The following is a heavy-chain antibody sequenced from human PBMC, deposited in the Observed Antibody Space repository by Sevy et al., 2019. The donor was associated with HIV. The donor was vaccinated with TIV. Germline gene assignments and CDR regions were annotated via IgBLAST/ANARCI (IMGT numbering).Heavy chain of an antibody. Sequence: GGSLRLSCAASGFTFSSYAMSWVRQAPGKGLEWVSAISGSGGSTYYADSVKGRFTISRDNSKNTLYLQMNSLRAEDTAVYYYAKDGTIFGVVFGAFDIWGQGTMVTVSS. V-gene: IGHV3-23*01. CDR2: ISGSGGST. CDR1: GFTFSSYA. CDR3: AKDGTIFGVVFGAFDI. D-gene: IGHD3-3*01. J-gene: IGHJ3*02.